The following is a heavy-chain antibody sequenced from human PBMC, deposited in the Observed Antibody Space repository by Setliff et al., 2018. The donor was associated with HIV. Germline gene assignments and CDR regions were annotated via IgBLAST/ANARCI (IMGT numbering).Heavy chain of an antibody. CDR2: SHYNGST. Sequence: SLTCTVSGGSIGSGGSYWSWIRQHPGKGLEWIGNSHYNGSTYYNPSLKSRVTISVDTSKNQFSLNVRSVTAADTAVYYCASWGRARRANYNFWSGSSWFDPWGQGILVTVSS. CDR1: GGSIGSGGSY. V-gene: IGHV4-31*03. D-gene: IGHD3-3*01. CDR3: ASWGRARRANYNFWSGSSWFDP. J-gene: IGHJ5*02.